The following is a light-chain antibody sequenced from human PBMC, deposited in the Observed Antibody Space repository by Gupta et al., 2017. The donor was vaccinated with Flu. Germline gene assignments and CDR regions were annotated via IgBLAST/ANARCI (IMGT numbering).Light chain of an antibody. Sequence: QSALTQPASVSGSPGQSITISCTGTSSDVGSYNLVSWYQQHPGKAPKLMIYEGSKRPSGVSNRFSGSKSGNTASLTISGLQAEDEADYYCCSYAGSSTCVLYVFGTGTKVTVL. CDR2: EGS. CDR3: CSYAGSSTCVLYV. J-gene: IGLJ1*01. V-gene: IGLV2-23*01. CDR1: SSDVGSYNL.